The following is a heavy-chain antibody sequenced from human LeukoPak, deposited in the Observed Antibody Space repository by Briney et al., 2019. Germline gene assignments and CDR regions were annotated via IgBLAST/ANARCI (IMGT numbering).Heavy chain of an antibody. J-gene: IGHJ4*02. CDR1: RYTLTDHY. D-gene: IGHD1-20*01. CDR2: IYPDSGYT. V-gene: IGHV1-2*02. Sequence: SSVTVSCKTSRYTLTDHYLLWVRLDPGQGLQWLGSIYPDSGYTNYAQTFQGRITMSSDTSVDTAYMELTSLTSDDSAVYYCARDLDNWNSDPFDYWGQGTLVTVSS. CDR3: ARDLDNWNSDPFDY.